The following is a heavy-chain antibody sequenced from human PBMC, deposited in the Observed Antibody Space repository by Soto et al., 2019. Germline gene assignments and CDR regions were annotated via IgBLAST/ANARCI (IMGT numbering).Heavy chain of an antibody. CDR3: ARARRDSSGWYLGEY. V-gene: IGHV1-69*06. D-gene: IGHD6-19*01. J-gene: IGHJ4*02. Sequence: QVQLVQSGAEVKKPGSSVKVSCKASGGTFSSYAISWVRQAPGQGLEWMGGIIPIFGTANYAQKFQGRVTINADKSTSTDYMELSSLRSEDTAVYYCARARRDSSGWYLGEYWGQGTLVTVSS. CDR1: GGTFSSYA. CDR2: IIPIFGTA.